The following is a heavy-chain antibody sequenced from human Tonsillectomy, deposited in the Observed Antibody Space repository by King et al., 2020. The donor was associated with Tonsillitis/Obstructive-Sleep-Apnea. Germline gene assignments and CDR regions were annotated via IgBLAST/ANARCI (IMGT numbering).Heavy chain of an antibody. J-gene: IGHJ5*02. CDR2: FDPEDGET. D-gene: IGHD6-13*01. Sequence: QRVQSGAEVKKPGASVKVSCKVSGYTLTELSMHWVRQAPGKGLEWMGGFDPEDGETIYAQKFQGRVTMTEDTSPDTAYMELSSLRSEDTAVYYCATSSTYSRYNWFDPWGQGTLFTVSS. CDR1: GYTLTELS. V-gene: IGHV1-24*01. CDR3: ATSSTYSRYNWFDP.